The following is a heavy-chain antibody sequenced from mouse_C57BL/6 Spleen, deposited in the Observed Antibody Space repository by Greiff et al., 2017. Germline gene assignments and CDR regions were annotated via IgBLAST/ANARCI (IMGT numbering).Heavy chain of an antibody. CDR1: GFNINDYY. CDR2: IDPEDGDT. J-gene: IGHJ3*01. Sequence: VQLQQSGAELVRPGASVKLSCTASGFNINDYYMHWVKQRPEQGLEWIGRIDPEDGDTDYAPKFQGKATMTADTSSNTAYLQLSSLPSEDTAVYYCTTWGIVTTGADWGQGTLVTVSA. V-gene: IGHV14-1*01. CDR3: TTWGIVTTGAD. D-gene: IGHD2-5*01.